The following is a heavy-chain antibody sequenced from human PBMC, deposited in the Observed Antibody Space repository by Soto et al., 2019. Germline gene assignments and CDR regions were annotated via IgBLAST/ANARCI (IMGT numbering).Heavy chain of an antibody. V-gene: IGHV4-30-4*01. CDR1: GGSVGSGAYY. Sequence: QVQLQESGPGLVKPSQTLSLACTVSGGSVGSGAYYYSWIRQPPGKGLEWIGYIYDSGITNFTPSLNGRVTMSLDRSNNQVSLKLSSVTAADTAVYFCARDVAHGYTENVWGQGTMVTVSS. D-gene: IGHD5-18*01. CDR3: ARDVAHGYTENV. J-gene: IGHJ3*01. CDR2: IYDSGIT.